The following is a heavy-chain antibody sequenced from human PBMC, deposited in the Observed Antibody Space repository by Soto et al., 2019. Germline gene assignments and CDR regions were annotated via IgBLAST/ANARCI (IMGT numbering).Heavy chain of an antibody. Sequence: QVQLVQSGAEVKKPGASVKVSCKASGYTFTSYGISWVRQAPGQGLEWMGWISAYNGNTNYAQKLQGRVTMTTDTTHNQGHLGLRDLESDGPGLDFLAGDGGLGGNFFYLRMDLWGQGTTVTVSS. J-gene: IGHJ6*02. D-gene: IGHD2-15*01. CDR2: ISAYNGNT. CDR1: GYTFTSYG. CDR3: AGDGGLGGNFFYLRMDL. V-gene: IGHV1-18*01.